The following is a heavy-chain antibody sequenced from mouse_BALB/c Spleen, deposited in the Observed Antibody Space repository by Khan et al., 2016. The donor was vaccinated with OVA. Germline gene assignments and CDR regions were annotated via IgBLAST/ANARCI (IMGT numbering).Heavy chain of an antibody. CDR3: EIKNYYGDAVDY. D-gene: IGHD1-2*01. CDR2: ISYSGST. J-gene: IGHJ4*01. V-gene: IGHV3-2*02. Sequence: EVQLQESGPGLVKPSQSLSLTCTVTGYSITSNYAWNWIRQFPGNKLEWMGYISYSGSTSYNPSLKSRISITRDTSKNQFFLQLNSVTTEDTATKYGEIKNYYGDAVDYWGQGTSGTVSS. CDR1: GYSITSNYA.